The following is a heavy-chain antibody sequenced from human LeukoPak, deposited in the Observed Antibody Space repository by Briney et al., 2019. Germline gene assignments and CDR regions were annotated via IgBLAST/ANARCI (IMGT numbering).Heavy chain of an antibody. CDR2: IYPGDSDT. CDR3: ARQSHYCSGGTCYSYYFDY. J-gene: IGHJ4*02. Sequence: GESLKIPCKGSGYSFTSYWIAWVRQMPGKGLECMGIIYPGDSDTKYSPSFQGQVTLSADKSISTAYLQWSSLKASDTAMYYCARQSHYCSGGTCYSYYFDYWGQGTLVTVSS. CDR1: GYSFTSYW. V-gene: IGHV5-51*01. D-gene: IGHD2-15*01.